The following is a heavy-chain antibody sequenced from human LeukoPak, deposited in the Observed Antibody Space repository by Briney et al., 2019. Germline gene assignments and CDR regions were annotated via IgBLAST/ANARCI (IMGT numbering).Heavy chain of an antibody. Sequence: RGSLRLSCAALGFHFISYGLQWVRQAPGKGLELVAVIWNDGTKKYYEDSVKGRFTISRDDSKNMLHLQMNSLRAEDTAVYYCVRDNYNGYPDYWGQGTRVTVSS. CDR2: IWNDGTKK. CDR1: GFHFISYG. D-gene: IGHD5-18*01. J-gene: IGHJ4*02. CDR3: VRDNYNGYPDY. V-gene: IGHV3-33*01.